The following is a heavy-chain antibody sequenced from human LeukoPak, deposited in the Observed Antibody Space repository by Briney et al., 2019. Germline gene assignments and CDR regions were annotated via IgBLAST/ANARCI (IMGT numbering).Heavy chain of an antibody. D-gene: IGHD3-10*01. V-gene: IGHV3-20*04. CDR2: INWNGGST. J-gene: IGHJ4*02. CDR1: GFTFDDYG. Sequence: GWSLRLSCAASGFTFDDYGMSWVRQAPGKGLEWVSGINWNGGSTGYADSVKGRFTISRDNAKNALYLQMNSLRAEDTALYYCARDHYGSGTGDYWGQGTLVTVSS. CDR3: ARDHYGSGTGDY.